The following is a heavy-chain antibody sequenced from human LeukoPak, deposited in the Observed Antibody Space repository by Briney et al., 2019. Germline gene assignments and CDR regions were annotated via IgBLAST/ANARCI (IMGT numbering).Heavy chain of an antibody. Sequence: GASVKVSCKAFGYTFTYYFIHWVRQAPGQGLEWMGYMNPNSGGRNYAQKFQGRVTMTRDTSISTAYMELSRLRSDDTAVYYCARGLWFGESGDYWGQGTLVTVSS. CDR1: GYTFTYYF. CDR2: MNPNSGGR. D-gene: IGHD3-10*01. CDR3: ARGLWFGESGDY. J-gene: IGHJ4*02. V-gene: IGHV1-2*02.